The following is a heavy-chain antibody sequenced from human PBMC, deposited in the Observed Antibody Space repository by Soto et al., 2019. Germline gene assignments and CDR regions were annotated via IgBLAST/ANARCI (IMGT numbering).Heavy chain of an antibody. CDR1: GFTFSTSG. D-gene: IGHD6-13*01. V-gene: IGHV3-30*18. Sequence: QVQLVESGGGVVQSGRSLRLSCAASGFTFSTSGMHWIRQAPGKGLEWVAMISHDGGATYYVDSVKGRFTISRDTDKNTLHLQMDSLRPADTATYYWAKDWGSSGWYNGFDPWGQGTLVTVSS. CDR3: AKDWGSSGWYNGFDP. J-gene: IGHJ5*02. CDR2: ISHDGGAT.